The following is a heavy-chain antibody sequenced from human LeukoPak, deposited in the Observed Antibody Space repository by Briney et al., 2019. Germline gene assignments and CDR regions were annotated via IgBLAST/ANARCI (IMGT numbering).Heavy chain of an antibody. CDR3: AREGYSSSRGFFDP. J-gene: IGHJ5*02. Sequence: ASVKVSCKASGYTFTSYGISWVRQAPGQGLEWMGWINPNSGGTNYAQKFQGRVTMTRDTSISTAYMELSRLRSDDTAVYYCAREGYSSSRGFFDPWGQGTLVTVSS. V-gene: IGHV1-2*02. D-gene: IGHD6-6*01. CDR2: INPNSGGT. CDR1: GYTFTSYG.